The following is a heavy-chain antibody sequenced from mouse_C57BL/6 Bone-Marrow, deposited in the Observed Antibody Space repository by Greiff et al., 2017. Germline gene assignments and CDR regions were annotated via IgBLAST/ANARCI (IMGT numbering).Heavy chain of an antibody. CDR3: SRQVTTVLATKYFDV. CDR2: ISGGGGNT. J-gene: IGHJ1*03. V-gene: IGHV5-9*01. Sequence: EVQLVESGGGLVKPGGSLKLSCAASGFTFSGYTMSWVRQTPGKRLQWVASISGGGGNTYYPDSVKGRFTISRDNDKNILYLQMSSLRSEDTALYYCSRQVTTVLATKYFDVWGTGTTVTVSS. D-gene: IGHD1-1*01. CDR1: GFTFSGYT.